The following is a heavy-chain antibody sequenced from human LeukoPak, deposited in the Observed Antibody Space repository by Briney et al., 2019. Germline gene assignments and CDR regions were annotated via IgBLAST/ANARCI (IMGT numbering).Heavy chain of an antibody. Sequence: SETLSLTCTVYGGSFSGCYWCWIRQPPDTGLEWIGEINHSGSTNYNPSLKSRITISVDASKNQFSLKLSPVTVTDTAVDLCSGGLYYDSSGYSYYFDYWGQGTLVTVSS. J-gene: IGHJ4*02. CDR3: SGGLYYDSSGYSYYFDY. CDR1: GGSFSGCY. CDR2: INHSGST. D-gene: IGHD3-22*01. V-gene: IGHV4-34*01.